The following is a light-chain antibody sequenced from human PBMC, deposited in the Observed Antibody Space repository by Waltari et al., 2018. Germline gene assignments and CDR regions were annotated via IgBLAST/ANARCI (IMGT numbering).Light chain of an antibody. Sequence: QSALTQPASVSGSPGQSLTISCTGTSSDVGAYNYVSWYQQHPGRAPRLMIYGVTIRPSGVSIRFSCSKSGNTASLTISGLQPEDEAYYYCSSYTTSDTLVFAGGTKLTVL. CDR3: SSYTTSDTLV. CDR1: SSDVGAYNY. CDR2: GVT. J-gene: IGLJ2*01. V-gene: IGLV2-14*03.